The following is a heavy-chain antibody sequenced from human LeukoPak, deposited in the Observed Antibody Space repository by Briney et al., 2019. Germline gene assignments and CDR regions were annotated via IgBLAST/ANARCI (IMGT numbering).Heavy chain of an antibody. Sequence: SETLSLTCAVYGGSFSGYYWSWIRQPPGKGLEWIGEINHSGSTNYNPSLKSRVTISVDTSKNQFSLKLSSVTAADTAVYYCARHRGYCSSTSCYTEIDYSGQGTLVTVSS. CDR3: ARHRGYCSSTSCYTEIDY. CDR1: GGSFSGYY. CDR2: INHSGST. J-gene: IGHJ4*02. D-gene: IGHD2-2*02. V-gene: IGHV4-34*01.